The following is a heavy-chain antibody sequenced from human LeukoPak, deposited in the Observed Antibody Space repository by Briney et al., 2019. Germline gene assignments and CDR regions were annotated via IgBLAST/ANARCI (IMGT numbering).Heavy chain of an antibody. D-gene: IGHD3-10*01. CDR3: ARDLMVRGVMDRHNWFDP. Sequence: SETLSLTCAVYAGSFSGYYWSWIRQPPGKGLEWIGEIDHSGSTNYNPSLKSRVTISVDTSKNQFSLKLSSVTAADTAVYYCARDLMVRGVMDRHNWFDPWGQGTLVTVSS. CDR2: IDHSGST. CDR1: AGSFSGYY. V-gene: IGHV4-34*01. J-gene: IGHJ5*02.